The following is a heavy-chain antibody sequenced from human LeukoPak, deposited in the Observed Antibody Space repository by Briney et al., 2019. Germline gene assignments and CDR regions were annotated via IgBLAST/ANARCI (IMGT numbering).Heavy chain of an antibody. CDR1: GFTFSNYA. V-gene: IGHV3-23*01. CDR2: ISGSGGST. Sequence: GGSLRLSCAAPGFTFSNYAMSWVRQAPGKGLEWVSVISGSGGSTDYADSVKGRFTLSRDNSKNTLYLQMNSLGAEDTAVYYCAKDRWTTVVRDLDFWGQGTLVTVSS. CDR3: AKDRWTTVVRDLDF. D-gene: IGHD4-23*01. J-gene: IGHJ4*02.